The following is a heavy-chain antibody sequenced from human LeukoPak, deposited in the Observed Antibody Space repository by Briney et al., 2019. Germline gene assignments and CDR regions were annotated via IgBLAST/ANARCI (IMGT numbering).Heavy chain of an antibody. D-gene: IGHD6-19*01. V-gene: IGHV4-34*01. J-gene: IGHJ4*02. CDR1: GGSFSGYY. Sequence: SETLSLTCAVYGGSFSGYYWSWIRQPPGKGLEWIGEIDHSGSTNYNPSLKSRVTISLDTSKNQFSLKLSSVTAADTAMYYCAGTIAVGYWGQGTLVTVSS. CDR2: IDHSGST. CDR3: AGTIAVGY.